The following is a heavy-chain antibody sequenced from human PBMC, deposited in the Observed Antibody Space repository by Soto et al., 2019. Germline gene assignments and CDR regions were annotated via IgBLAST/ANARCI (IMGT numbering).Heavy chain of an antibody. CDR1: GFTFSDHY. J-gene: IGHJ4*02. D-gene: IGHD3-22*01. CDR3: ARDLGYYDSSGYFDY. CDR2: ISSSGDII. Sequence: QVQLVESGGGLVKPGGSLRLSCAASGFTFSDHYMSWIRQAPGKGLEWVSYISSSGDIIYYADSVKGRFTNSRDNAKNSLYLQMNSLRAEDTAVYYCARDLGYYDSSGYFDYWGQGTLVTVSS. V-gene: IGHV3-11*01.